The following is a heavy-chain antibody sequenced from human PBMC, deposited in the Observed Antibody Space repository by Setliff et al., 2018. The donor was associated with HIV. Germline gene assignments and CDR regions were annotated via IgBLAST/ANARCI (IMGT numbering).Heavy chain of an antibody. CDR3: ASPRLDWSFSHFDY. J-gene: IGHJ4*02. D-gene: IGHD3-9*01. CDR1: GGTFSSSA. V-gene: IGHV1-69*13. Sequence: ASVKVSCKASGGTFSSSAISWVRQARGQGLEWMGAIIPHFGTPMYSQKFQGRLTITADQSTSTAYMELSSLTSDDTAVYYCASPRLDWSFSHFDYWGQGTPVTVSS. CDR2: IIPHFGTP.